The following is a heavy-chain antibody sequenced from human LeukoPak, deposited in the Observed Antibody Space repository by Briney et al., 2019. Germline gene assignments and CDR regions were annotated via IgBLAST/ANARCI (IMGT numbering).Heavy chain of an antibody. CDR2: ISSSSSYI. D-gene: IGHD5-18*01. CDR1: EFTFSTYS. CDR3: ARGENNYGYYYFDY. Sequence: PGGSLRLSCAASEFTFSTYSMNWVRQAPGKGLEWVSSISSSSSYIYYADLVKGRFTICRYNDKNSLYLQMNSLRAEDTAVYYCARGENNYGYYYFDYWGQGTLVTVSS. J-gene: IGHJ4*02. V-gene: IGHV3-21*01.